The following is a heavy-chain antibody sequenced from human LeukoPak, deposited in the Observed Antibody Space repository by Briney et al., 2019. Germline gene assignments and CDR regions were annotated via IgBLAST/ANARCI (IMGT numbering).Heavy chain of an antibody. CDR1: GYTFTSYY. V-gene: IGHV1-2*02. D-gene: IGHD2-15*01. J-gene: IGHJ4*02. CDR2: INPNSDAT. Sequence: ASLKVSCKASGYTFTSYYMHSVRQAPGQGLEWLGWINPNSDATNYAQKFRGRVTMTRDTSISTVYMELSRLRSDDTGVYYCARSRESCSGGTCPGDYWGQGTRVTVSS. CDR3: ARSRESCSGGTCPGDY.